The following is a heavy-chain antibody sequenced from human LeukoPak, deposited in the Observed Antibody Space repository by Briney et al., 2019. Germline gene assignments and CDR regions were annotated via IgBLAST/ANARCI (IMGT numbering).Heavy chain of an antibody. D-gene: IGHD3-22*01. CDR2: IYYSGST. CDR3: ARVAYYYDSSLRAFDI. V-gene: IGHV4-31*03. CDR1: GGSISSGGYY. J-gene: IGHJ3*02. Sequence: SETLSLTCTVSGGSISSGGYYWSWIRQHPGKGLEWIGYIYYSGSTYYNPSLKSRVTISVDTSKNQFSLKLSSVTAADTAMYYCARVAYYYDSSLRAFDIWGQGTMVTVSS.